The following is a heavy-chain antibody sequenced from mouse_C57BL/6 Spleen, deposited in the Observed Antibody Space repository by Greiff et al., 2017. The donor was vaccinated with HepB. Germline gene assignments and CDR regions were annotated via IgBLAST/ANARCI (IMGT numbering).Heavy chain of an antibody. V-gene: IGHV5-17*01. CDR3: ARGETTVDPFAY. CDR2: ISSGSSTI. CDR1: GFTFSDYG. Sequence: EVKLMESGGGLVKPGGSLKLSCAASGFTFSDYGMHWVRQAPEKGLEWVAYISSGSSTIYYADTVKGRFTISRDNAKNTLFLQMTSLRSEDTAMYYCARGETTVDPFAYWGQGTLVTVSA. D-gene: IGHD1-1*01. J-gene: IGHJ3*01.